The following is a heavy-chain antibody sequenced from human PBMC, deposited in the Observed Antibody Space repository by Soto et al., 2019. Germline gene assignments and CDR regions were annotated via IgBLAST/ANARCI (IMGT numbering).Heavy chain of an antibody. CDR3: ATYPGSSYYYFHS. J-gene: IGHJ4*02. V-gene: IGHV1-46*01. CDR1: GYAFTSYS. D-gene: IGHD6-13*01. CDR2: INPSGGST. Sequence: QVQLVQSGAEVKEPGASVKVSCKASGYAFTSYSIHWVRQAPGQGLEWVGIINPSGGSTSYAQKFQGRFTMTGDTSTMTVYMDLSSLSSEDAVVYYCATYPGSSYYYFHSWGQGTLVTVSS.